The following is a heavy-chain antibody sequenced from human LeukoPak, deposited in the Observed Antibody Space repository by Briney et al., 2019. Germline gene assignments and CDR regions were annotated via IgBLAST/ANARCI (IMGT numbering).Heavy chain of an antibody. Sequence: GGSLRLSCAASGFIFSSYDMHWVRQAPGKGLEWVAFILYDGSNKSYADSVKGRFTISRDNSKNTLYLQMNSLRAEDTAVYYCASPSLMSGEPSYFDFWGQGTLVSVSA. D-gene: IGHD4-17*01. CDR3: ASPSLMSGEPSYFDF. V-gene: IGHV3-33*01. CDR1: GFIFSSYD. J-gene: IGHJ4*02. CDR2: ILYDGSNK.